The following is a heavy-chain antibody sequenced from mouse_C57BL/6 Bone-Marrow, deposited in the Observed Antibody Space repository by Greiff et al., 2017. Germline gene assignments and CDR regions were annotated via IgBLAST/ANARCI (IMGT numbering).Heavy chain of an antibody. V-gene: IGHV1-55*01. CDR2: LYPGSGST. Sequence: QVQLKQSGAELVKPGASVKMSCKASGYTFTSYWITWVKQRPGQGLEWIGDLYPGSGSTNYNEKFKSKATLTVYTSSSTASMQLSSLTSEHSAVYYCARPYYSNYWYFDFWGTGTTVTVSS. J-gene: IGHJ1*03. CDR3: ARPYYSNYWYFDF. CDR1: GYTFTSYW. D-gene: IGHD2-5*01.